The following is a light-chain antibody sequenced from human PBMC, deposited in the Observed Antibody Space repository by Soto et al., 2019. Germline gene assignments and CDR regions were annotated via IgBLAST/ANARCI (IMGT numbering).Light chain of an antibody. Sequence: QSALTQPASVSGSPGQSIIISCTGTSSDVGGYNYVSWYQQHPGIAPKLLIYGVTNRPSGVSTRFSGSKSGNTASLTISGLQAEDEADYHCSSYTSASTLLYLFGTGTKLTVL. V-gene: IGLV2-14*01. CDR3: SSYTSASTLLYL. J-gene: IGLJ1*01. CDR2: GVT. CDR1: SSDVGGYNY.